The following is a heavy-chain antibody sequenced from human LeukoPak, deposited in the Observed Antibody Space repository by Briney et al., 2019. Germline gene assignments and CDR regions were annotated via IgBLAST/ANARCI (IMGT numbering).Heavy chain of an antibody. V-gene: IGHV3-74*01. D-gene: IGHD5-18*01. CDR1: GFTFRSYW. CDR2: INSDGSSR. J-gene: IGHJ4*02. Sequence: PGGSLRLSCAASGFTFRSYWMHWVRQGPGKGLVRVSRINSDGSSRNYADSVKGRFTISRDNAKNTIDLQMNSLRADDTAVYYCARWGGGGYNVWGQGTLVTVSS. CDR3: ARWGGGGYNV.